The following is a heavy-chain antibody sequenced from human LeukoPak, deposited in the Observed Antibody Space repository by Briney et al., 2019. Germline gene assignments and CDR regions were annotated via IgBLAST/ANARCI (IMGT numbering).Heavy chain of an antibody. J-gene: IGHJ4*02. CDR2: INPNSGGT. D-gene: IGHD3-22*01. V-gene: IGHV1-2*02. CDR3: ARDYYDSSGYYYYFDY. CDR1: GYTFTGYY. Sequence: ASVKVSCKASGYTFTGYYMHWVRQAPGQGLEWMGWINPNSGGTNYAQKFQGRVTMTRDTSISTAYMELSRLRSDDTAVYYCARDYYDSSGYYYYFDYWGQGTPVTVSS.